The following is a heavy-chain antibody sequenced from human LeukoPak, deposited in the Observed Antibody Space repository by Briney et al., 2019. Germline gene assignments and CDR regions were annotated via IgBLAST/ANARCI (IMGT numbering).Heavy chain of an antibody. V-gene: IGHV3-74*01. CDR2: VKSDGSNP. CDR1: RFSFSNYW. CDR3: ARDIVSGSGSLDY. J-gene: IGHJ4*02. Sequence: PGGSLRLSCAASRFSFSNYWMHWVRQAPGYRLVWLSCVKSDGSNPSYPDSVKGQFTISRDNAENMLYLQMNTLGAEDTAVYYCARDIVSGSGSLDYWGQGTLVTVSS. D-gene: IGHD3-10*01.